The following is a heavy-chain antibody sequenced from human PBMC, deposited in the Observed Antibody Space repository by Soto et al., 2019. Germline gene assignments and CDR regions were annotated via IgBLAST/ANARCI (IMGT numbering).Heavy chain of an antibody. J-gene: IGHJ4*02. D-gene: IGHD6-6*01. V-gene: IGHV3-23*01. CDR2: TSSSGGAT. CDR1: GFTFSDYA. CDR3: TKGPSRAYSGSSRYSDS. Sequence: EVQLLESGGGLVQPGGCLRLSCAASGFTFSDYAMTWVRQGPGKGLEWISSTSSSGGATYYADSVKDRFTISRGNSKNTVYLQMNSLKAEDTAVYYCTKGPSRAYSGSSRYSDSWGQGALVTVSS.